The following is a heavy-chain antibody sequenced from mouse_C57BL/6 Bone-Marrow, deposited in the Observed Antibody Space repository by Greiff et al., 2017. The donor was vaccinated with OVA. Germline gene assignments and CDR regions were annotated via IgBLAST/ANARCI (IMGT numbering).Heavy chain of an antibody. CDR2: ISSGGSYT. CDR1: GFTFSSYG. D-gene: IGHD1-1*01. J-gene: IGHJ4*01. CDR3: ARPFITTVVAKVYYAMDY. V-gene: IGHV5-6*01. Sequence: EVKLVESGGDLVKPGGSLKLSCAASGFTFSSYGMSWVRQTPDKRLEWVATISSGGSYTYSPDSVKGRFTISRDNAKKTLYLQMSSLKSEDTAMYYCARPFITTVVAKVYYAMDYWGQGTSVTVSS.